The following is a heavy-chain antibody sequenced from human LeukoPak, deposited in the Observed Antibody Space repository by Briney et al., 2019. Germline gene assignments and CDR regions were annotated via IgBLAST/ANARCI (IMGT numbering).Heavy chain of an antibody. CDR3: AKAGWGYSYGGYYYYMDV. D-gene: IGHD5-18*01. V-gene: IGHV3-23*01. J-gene: IGHJ6*03. CDR2: ISGSGSST. Sequence: GGSLRLSCAASGFTFSSHAMSWVRQAPGKGLEWVSVISGSGSSTYYADSVKGRFTISRDNSKNTLYLLMNSLRAEDTAVYYCAKAGWGYSYGGYYYYMDVWGKGTTVTVSS. CDR1: GFTFSSHA.